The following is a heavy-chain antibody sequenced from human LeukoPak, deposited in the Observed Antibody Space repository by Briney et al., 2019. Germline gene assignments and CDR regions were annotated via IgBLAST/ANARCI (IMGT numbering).Heavy chain of an antibody. V-gene: IGHV4-59*01. Sequence: SETLSLTCTVSGGSISSYYWSWIRQPPGKGLEWIGYIYYSGSTNCNPSLKSRVTISVDTSKNQFSLKLSSVTAADTAVYYCARGESYYDSSDYWPFDYWGQGTLVTVSS. CDR3: ARGESYYDSSDYWPFDY. CDR1: GGSISSYY. D-gene: IGHD3-22*01. CDR2: IYYSGST. J-gene: IGHJ4*02.